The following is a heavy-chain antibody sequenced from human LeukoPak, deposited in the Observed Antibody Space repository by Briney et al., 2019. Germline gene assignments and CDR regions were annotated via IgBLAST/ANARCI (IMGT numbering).Heavy chain of an antibody. CDR2: INPNSGGT. CDR3: ARDLTIFGVVTSFDP. J-gene: IGHJ5*02. D-gene: IGHD3-3*01. Sequence: ASVKVSCKASGYTFTGYYMHWVRQAPGQGLEWMGWINPNSGGTNYAQKFQGRVTMTRDTSISTAYMELSRLRSDDTAVYYCARDLTIFGVVTSFDPWGQGTLVTVSS. V-gene: IGHV1-2*02. CDR1: GYTFTGYY.